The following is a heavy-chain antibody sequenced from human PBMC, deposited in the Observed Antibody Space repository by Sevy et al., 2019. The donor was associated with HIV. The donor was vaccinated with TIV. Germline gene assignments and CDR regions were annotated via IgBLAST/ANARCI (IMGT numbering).Heavy chain of an antibody. CDR2: IIPTSGTA. V-gene: IGHV1-69*13. J-gene: IGHJ4*02. Sequence: ASVKVSCKASGGNFRNYVISWVRQAPGQGFEWMGGIIPTSGTANYAQKFQGRVTIIADESTSTAYMELSSLRSEDTAVYYCARLYPCGGACYYFDSWGQGTLVTVSS. CDR1: GGNFRNYV. CDR3: ARLYPCGGACYYFDS. D-gene: IGHD2-21*02.